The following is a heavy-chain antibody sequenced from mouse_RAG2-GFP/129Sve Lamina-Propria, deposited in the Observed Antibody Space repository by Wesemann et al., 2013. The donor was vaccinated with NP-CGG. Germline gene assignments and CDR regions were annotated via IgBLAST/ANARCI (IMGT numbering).Heavy chain of an antibody. CDR2: IYWDDDK. J-gene: IGHJ3*01. V-gene: IGHV8-12*01. CDR1: GFSLSTSGMG. D-gene: IGHD2-3*01. CDR3: ARREVYNGPFAY. Sequence: QVTLKESGPGILQSSQTLSLTCSFSGFSLSTSGMGVSWIRQPSGKGLEWLAHIYWDDDKRYNPSLKSRLTISKDTSRNQVFLKITSVDTADTATYYCARREVYNGPFAYWGQGTLVTVSA.